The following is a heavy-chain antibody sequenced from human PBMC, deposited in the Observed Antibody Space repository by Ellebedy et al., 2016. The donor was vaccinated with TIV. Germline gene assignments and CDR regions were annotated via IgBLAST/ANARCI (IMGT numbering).Heavy chain of an antibody. CDR2: IIPIFGTA. Sequence: AASVKVSCKASGGTFSSYAISWVRQAPGQGLEWMGGIIPIFGTANYAQKFQGRVTITADESTSTAYMELSSLRSEDTAVYYCARDSEPFGESHSYYYGMDVWGQGTTVTVSS. D-gene: IGHD3-10*01. CDR3: ARDSEPFGESHSYYYGMDV. CDR1: GGTFSSYA. J-gene: IGHJ6*02. V-gene: IGHV1-69*13.